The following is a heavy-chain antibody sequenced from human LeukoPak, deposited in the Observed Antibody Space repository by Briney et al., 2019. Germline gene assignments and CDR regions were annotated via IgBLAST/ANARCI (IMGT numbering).Heavy chain of an antibody. CDR1: GGSISSYY. CDR2: IYYSGST. D-gene: IGHD1-26*01. Sequence: SETLSLTCTVSGGSISSYYWSWIRQPPGKGLEWIGYIYYSGSTNYNPSLKSRVTISVDTSKNQFSLKLSSVTAADTAVYYCARGSGLVAYWGQGTLVTVSS. J-gene: IGHJ4*02. V-gene: IGHV4-59*01. CDR3: ARGSGLVAY.